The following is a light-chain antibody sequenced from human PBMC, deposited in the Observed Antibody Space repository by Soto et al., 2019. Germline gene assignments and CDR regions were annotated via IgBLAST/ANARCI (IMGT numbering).Light chain of an antibody. Sequence: QSVLTQPPSVSGAPGQGVTISCTGSNSNIGAGYDVHWYQQLPGTAPKLLIYGNSNRPSGVPDRFSGSKSGTSASLAITGLQAEDEADYYCQSYDSSLSALYVFGTGTKLTVL. V-gene: IGLV1-40*01. J-gene: IGLJ1*01. CDR3: QSYDSSLSALYV. CDR1: NSNIGAGYD. CDR2: GNS.